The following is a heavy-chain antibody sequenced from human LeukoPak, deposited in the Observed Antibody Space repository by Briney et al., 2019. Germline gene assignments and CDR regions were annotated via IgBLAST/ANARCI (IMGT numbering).Heavy chain of an antibody. CDR2: VYYSGST. CDR1: GGSISSYY. CDR3: ARRGYCSSTSCYVFDY. J-gene: IGHJ4*02. D-gene: IGHD2-2*01. Sequence: SETLSLTCTVSGGSISSYYWSWIRQPPGKGLEWIGYVYYSGSTNYDPSLKSRVTISVDTSKNQFSLKLSSVTAADTAVYYCARRGYCSSTSCYVFDYRGQGTLVTVSS. V-gene: IGHV4-59*08.